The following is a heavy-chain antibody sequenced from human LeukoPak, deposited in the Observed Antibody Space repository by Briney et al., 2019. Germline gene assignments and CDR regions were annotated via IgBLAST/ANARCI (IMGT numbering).Heavy chain of an antibody. V-gene: IGHV4-30-2*01. Sequence: SETLSLTCAVSGGSISSGGYSWSWIRQPPGKGLEWIGYIYHSGSTYYNPSLKSRVTISVDRSKNQFSLKLSSVTAADTAVYYCARGRGGSTLGYYFDYWGQGTLVTVSS. CDR1: GGSISSGGYS. J-gene: IGHJ4*02. D-gene: IGHD2-15*01. CDR2: IYHSGST. CDR3: ARGRGGSTLGYYFDY.